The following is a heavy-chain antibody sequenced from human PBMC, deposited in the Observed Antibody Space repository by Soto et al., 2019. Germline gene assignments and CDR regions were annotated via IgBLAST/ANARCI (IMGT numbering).Heavy chain of an antibody. Sequence: SETLSLTCAVYGGSFSGYYWSWIRQPPGKGLEWIGEINHSGSTNYNPSLKSRVTISVDTSKNQCSLKLSSVTAADTAVYYRARVGESLQIVVVPAATLPMDVWGKGTTVTVSS. CDR3: ARVGESLQIVVVPAATLPMDV. J-gene: IGHJ6*03. D-gene: IGHD2-2*01. CDR1: GGSFSGYY. V-gene: IGHV4-34*01. CDR2: INHSGST.